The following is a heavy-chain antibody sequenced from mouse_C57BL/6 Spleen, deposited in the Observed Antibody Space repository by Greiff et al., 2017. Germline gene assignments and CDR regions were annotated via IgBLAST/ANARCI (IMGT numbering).Heavy chain of an antibody. CDR1: GYTFTSYG. Sequence: QVQLQQSGAELARPGASVKLSCKASGYTFTSYGISWVKQRTGQGLEWIGEIYPRSGNTYYNEKFKGKATLTADKSSSTAYMELRSLTSEDSAVYFCARVYDGYYNWYFDVWGTGTTVTVSS. CDR3: ARVYDGYYNWYFDV. CDR2: IYPRSGNT. V-gene: IGHV1-81*01. J-gene: IGHJ1*03. D-gene: IGHD2-3*01.